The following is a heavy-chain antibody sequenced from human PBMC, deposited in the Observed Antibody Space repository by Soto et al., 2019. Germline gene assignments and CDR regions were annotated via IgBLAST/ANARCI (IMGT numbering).Heavy chain of an antibody. V-gene: IGHV1-46*01. CDR2: INPSGGST. CDR3: ARESIAARPTLSYYYYGMDV. J-gene: IGHJ6*02. Sequence: GASVKVSCKASGYTFTSYYMHWVRQAPGQGLEWMGIINPSGGSTSYAQKFQGRVTMTRDTSTSTVYMELSSLRSEDTAVYYCARESIAARPTLSYYYYGMDVWGQGTTVTVSS. D-gene: IGHD6-6*01. CDR1: GYTFTSYY.